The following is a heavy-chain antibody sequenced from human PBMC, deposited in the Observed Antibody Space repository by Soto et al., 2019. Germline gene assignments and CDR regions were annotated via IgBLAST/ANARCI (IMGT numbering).Heavy chain of an antibody. D-gene: IGHD3-10*01. CDR2: IYYSGST. V-gene: IGHV4-31*03. CDR1: GGSISSCGYY. CDR3: ARGPPHYYGSGSHDD. Sequence: PSETLSLTCTVSGGSISSCGYYWSWIRQHPGKSLEWIGYIYYSGSTYYNPSLKSRVTISVDTSKNQFSLKLSSVTAADTAVYYCARGPPHYYGSGSHDDWGQGTLVTVSS. J-gene: IGHJ4*02.